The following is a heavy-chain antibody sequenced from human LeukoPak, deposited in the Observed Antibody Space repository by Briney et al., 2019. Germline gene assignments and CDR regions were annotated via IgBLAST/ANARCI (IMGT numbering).Heavy chain of an antibody. V-gene: IGHV3-48*01. D-gene: IGHD2-2*01. CDR2: ISSSSSTI. Sequence: GGSLRLSCAASGLTISSYSMNWVRQAPGKGLQWVSYISSSSSTIYYADSVKGRFTISRDNSKNTLYLQMNSLRAEDTAVYYCAKDRGYQLPRTYYFDYWGQGTLVTVSS. CDR3: AKDRGYQLPRTYYFDY. CDR1: GLTISSYS. J-gene: IGHJ4*02.